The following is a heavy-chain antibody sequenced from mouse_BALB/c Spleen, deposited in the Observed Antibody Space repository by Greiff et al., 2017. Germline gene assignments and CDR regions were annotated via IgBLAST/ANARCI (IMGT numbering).Heavy chain of an antibody. J-gene: IGHJ2*01. V-gene: IGHV14-4*02. Sequence: VQLQQSGAELVRSGASVKLSCTASGFTLNDYYMHWVKQRPEQGLEWIGWIDPENGDTEYAPKFQGKTIMTADTSSNTAYLHLSCLTSEDTAVYYRNAYRHCFDYWGQGTTLTVSA. CDR1: GFTLNDYY. CDR3: NAYRHCFDY. D-gene: IGHD2-14*01. CDR2: IDPENGDT.